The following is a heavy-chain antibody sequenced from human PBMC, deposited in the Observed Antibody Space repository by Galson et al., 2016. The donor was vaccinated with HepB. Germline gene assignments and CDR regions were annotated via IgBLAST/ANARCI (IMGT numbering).Heavy chain of an antibody. CDR2: ITSVSTHT. V-gene: IGHV3-21*04. J-gene: IGHJ6*04. D-gene: IGHD1-14*01. Sequence: SLRLSCAASGFSFDYHTMHWVRQSPGKAPEWVSAITSVSTHTYYADSVRGRFTISRDNARDSLYLQLNSLRAEDTGLYYCAKGVRTGYYYYGMDVWGKGTTVTVSS. CDR3: AKGVRTGYYYYGMDV. CDR1: GFSFDYHT.